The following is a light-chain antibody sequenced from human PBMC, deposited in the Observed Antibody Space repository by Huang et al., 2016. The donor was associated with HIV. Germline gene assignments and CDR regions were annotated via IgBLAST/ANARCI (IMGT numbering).Light chain of an antibody. CDR3: QHSDGLSPLT. V-gene: IGKV1-8*01. CDR2: DAS. CDR1: QDIGTS. J-gene: IGKJ4*01. Sequence: AIRMTQSPSSLSASTGDRVTITCRASQDIGTSLAWYQQRPGKAPVLLIFDASTLQLGVPSRFTGSGSRTFFTLTIACLQVEDVATYFCQHSDGLSPLTFGGGTKVDIK.